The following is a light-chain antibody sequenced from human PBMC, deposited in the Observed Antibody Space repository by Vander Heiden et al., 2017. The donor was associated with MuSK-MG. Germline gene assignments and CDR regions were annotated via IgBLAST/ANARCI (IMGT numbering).Light chain of an antibody. CDR1: NSDLGTYNY. Sequence: QSALTQPRSVSGSPGQSVSISCTGTNSDLGTYNYVSWYQQHPATPPILIVYDVNQRPSVVPDRFSDSNSATTSSLNISGLQAEDEAYYYFSSYAGSVWVFGGGTELTVL. CDR3: SSYAGSVWV. CDR2: DVN. J-gene: IGLJ2*01. V-gene: IGLV2-11*01.